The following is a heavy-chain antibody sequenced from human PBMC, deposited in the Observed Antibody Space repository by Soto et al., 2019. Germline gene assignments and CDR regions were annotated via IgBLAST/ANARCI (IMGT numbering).Heavy chain of an antibody. CDR1: GDTFTANY. CDR2: INPKSGGT. J-gene: IGHJ4*02. CDR3: ATPTPLRGAMITNINFDF. D-gene: IGHD3-10*01. Sequence: GASVKVSCKASGDTFTANYIHWVRQAPGQGFEWMGWINPKSGGTKYPQKFQGRVTMTRDTSLSTVYMTLTRLTSDDTAVYYCATPTPLRGAMITNINFDFWGQGTPVTVSS. V-gene: IGHV1-2*02.